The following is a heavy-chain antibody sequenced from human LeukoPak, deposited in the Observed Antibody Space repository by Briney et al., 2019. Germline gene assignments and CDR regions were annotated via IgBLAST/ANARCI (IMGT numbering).Heavy chain of an antibody. CDR3: ARLLEGVAGTWGY. D-gene: IGHD6-19*01. V-gene: IGHV5-51*01. Sequence: GESLKISCKGSGYSFATYWIAWVRQMSGKGLEWMGAIYPGDSDTRYSPSFQGQVTISVDKSISTAYLQWSSLKASDTAMYYCARLLEGVAGTWGYWGQGTLVTVS. CDR1: GYSFATYW. J-gene: IGHJ4*02. CDR2: IYPGDSDT.